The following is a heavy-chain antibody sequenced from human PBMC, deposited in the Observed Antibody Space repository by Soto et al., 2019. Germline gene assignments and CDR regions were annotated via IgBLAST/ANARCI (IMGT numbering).Heavy chain of an antibody. D-gene: IGHD3-22*01. J-gene: IGHJ4*02. V-gene: IGHV4-31*03. CDR3: ARSDTDSSEPVTLLY. Sequence: QVQLQESGPGLVKPSQTLSLTCTVSGGSISSGGYYWSWIRQHPGKGLEWIGYVYYSGSTYYNPSLKSRVTISVDTSKNQFSLKLSSVTAADTAVYYCARSDTDSSEPVTLLYWGQGTLVTVSS. CDR1: GGSISSGGYY. CDR2: VYYSGST.